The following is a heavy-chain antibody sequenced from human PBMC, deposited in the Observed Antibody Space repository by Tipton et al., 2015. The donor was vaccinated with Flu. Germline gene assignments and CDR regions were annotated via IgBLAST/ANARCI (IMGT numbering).Heavy chain of an antibody. J-gene: IGHJ6*02. Sequence: TLSLTCTVSGGSISSTTYYWGWIRQPPGKGLEWIGSVYHSGNTYYNPSLKSRVTISVDTSKNQFSLKLSSVTAADTAVYYCARGPFGRMDVWGQGTTVTVSS. CDR3: ARGPFGRMDV. D-gene: IGHD3-10*01. V-gene: IGHV4-39*07. CDR1: GGSISSTTYY. CDR2: VYHSGNT.